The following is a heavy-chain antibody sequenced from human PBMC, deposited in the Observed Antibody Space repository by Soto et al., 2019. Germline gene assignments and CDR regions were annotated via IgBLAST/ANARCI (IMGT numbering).Heavy chain of an antibody. CDR3: ARALGPRSGCTNGVCPPFFDY. J-gene: IGHJ4*02. CDR2: ISYDGSNK. V-gene: IGHV3-30-3*01. D-gene: IGHD2-8*01. Sequence: QVQLVESGGGVVQPGRSLRLSCAASGFTFSSYAMHWVRQAPGKGLEWVAVISYDGSNKYYADSVKGRFIISRDNSKNTLYLKMNSLRAEDTAVYYCARALGPRSGCTNGVCPPFFDYWGQGTLVTVSS. CDR1: GFTFSSYA.